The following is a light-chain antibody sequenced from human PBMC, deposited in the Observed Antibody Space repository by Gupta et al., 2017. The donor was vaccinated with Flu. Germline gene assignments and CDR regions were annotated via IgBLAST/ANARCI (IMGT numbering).Light chain of an antibody. V-gene: IGLV1-47*01. CDR3: AAWDDSLSGWV. CDR2: RNN. J-gene: IGLJ3*02. CDR1: SSNIGSNY. Sequence: QSVLTQPPSASGTPGQRVTISCSGSSSNIGSNYVYWYQQLPGTAPKLLIYRNNQRPSGVPDRCSGSKFGTSASRAIGGLRSEDEADYYCAAWDDSLSGWVFGGGTKLTVL.